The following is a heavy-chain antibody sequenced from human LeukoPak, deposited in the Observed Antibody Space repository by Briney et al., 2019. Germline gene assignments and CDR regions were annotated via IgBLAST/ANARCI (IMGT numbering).Heavy chain of an antibody. D-gene: IGHD1-26*01. CDR1: GFTFSSYA. CDR2: ISGSGGST. Sequence: GGSLRLSRAASGFTFSSYAMSWVRQAPGKGLEWVSAISGSGGSTYYADSVKGRFTISRDNSKNTLYLQMNSLRAEDTAVYYCAKPKGGSYWGDAFDIWGQGTMVTVSS. V-gene: IGHV3-23*01. CDR3: AKPKGGSYWGDAFDI. J-gene: IGHJ3*02.